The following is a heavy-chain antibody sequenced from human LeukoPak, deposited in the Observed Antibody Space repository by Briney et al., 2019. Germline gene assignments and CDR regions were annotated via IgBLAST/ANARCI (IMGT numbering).Heavy chain of an antibody. CDR3: ARDAQRGFDYSNSLKY. V-gene: IGHV3-33*01. CDR2: IWSDATNR. Sequence: GGSLRLSCAASGFTFSHHGMHWVRQAPGKGLEGVAVIWSDATNRFYADSVKGRFTISRDNSQNTVFLQMNSLRVKDTAIYYCARDAQRGFDYSNSLKYWGHGTLVTVSS. CDR1: GFTFSHHG. J-gene: IGHJ4*01. D-gene: IGHD4-11*01.